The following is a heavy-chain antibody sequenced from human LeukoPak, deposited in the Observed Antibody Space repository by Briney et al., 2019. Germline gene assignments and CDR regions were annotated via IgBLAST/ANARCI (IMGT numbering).Heavy chain of an antibody. J-gene: IGHJ6*04. CDR1: GGSISSGGYY. D-gene: IGHD5-12*01. Sequence: PSETLSLTCTVSGGSISSGGYYWSWIRQHPGKGLEWIGYIYCSGSTYYNPSLKSRVTISVDTSKNQFSLKLSSVTAADTAVYYCARDSRVATIRASTGSYGMDVWGKGTTVTVSS. CDR3: ARDSRVATIRASTGSYGMDV. V-gene: IGHV4-31*03. CDR2: IYCSGST.